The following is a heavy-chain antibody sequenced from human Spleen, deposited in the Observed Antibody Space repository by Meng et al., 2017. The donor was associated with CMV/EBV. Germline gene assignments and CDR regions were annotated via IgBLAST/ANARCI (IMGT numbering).Heavy chain of an antibody. J-gene: IGHJ4*02. Sequence: GESLKISCAASGFPFSDYWMSWVRQAPGKGLEWVANIKEDGSGEFYVDSVRGRFTISRDNAKNSLYLQMNSLRAEDTAVYFCAKLKGVDTAVVPPSWGQGTLVTVSS. CDR2: IKEDGSGE. CDR1: GFPFSDYW. CDR3: AKLKGVDTAVVPPS. D-gene: IGHD5-18*01. V-gene: IGHV3-7*01.